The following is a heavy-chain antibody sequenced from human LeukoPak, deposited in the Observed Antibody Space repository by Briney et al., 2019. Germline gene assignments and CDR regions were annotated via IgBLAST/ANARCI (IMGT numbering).Heavy chain of an antibody. V-gene: IGHV1-3*01. CDR3: ARTVTNFYYYYGMDV. Sequence: ASVKVSCKASGYTFTSYAMHWVRQAPGHRLEWMGWINAGNGNTKYSQKFQGRVTITRDTSASTAYMELSSLRSEDTAVYYCARTVTNFYYYYGMDVWGQGTTVTVSS. CDR1: GYTFTSYA. J-gene: IGHJ6*02. CDR2: INAGNGNT. D-gene: IGHD4-17*01.